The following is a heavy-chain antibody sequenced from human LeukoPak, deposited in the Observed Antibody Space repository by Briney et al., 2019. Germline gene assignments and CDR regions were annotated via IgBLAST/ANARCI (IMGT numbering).Heavy chain of an antibody. CDR2: INHSGST. CDR1: GGSFSGYY. D-gene: IGHD1-26*01. CDR3: ARDSTGIVGATGAFDI. V-gene: IGHV4-34*01. Sequence: PSETLSLTCAVYGGSFSGYYWSWIRQPPGKGLEWIGEINHSGSTNYNPSLKSRVTISVDTSKNQFSLKLSSVTAADTAVYYCARDSTGIVGATGAFDIWGQGTMVTVSS. J-gene: IGHJ3*02.